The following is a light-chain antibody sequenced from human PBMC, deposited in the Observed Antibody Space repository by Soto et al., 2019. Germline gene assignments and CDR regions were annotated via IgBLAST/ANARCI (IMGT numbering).Light chain of an antibody. CDR1: QSVSSSY. CDR3: QQYGSSPPKYT. J-gene: IGKJ2*01. Sequence: EIVLTQSPGTLSLSPGERATLSCRASQSVSSSYLAWYQQKPGQAPRLLIYGASSRATGIPDRFSGSGSGTDFTLTISRLEPEDFAVYYCQQYGSSPPKYTVGQGTKLEI. CDR2: GAS. V-gene: IGKV3-20*01.